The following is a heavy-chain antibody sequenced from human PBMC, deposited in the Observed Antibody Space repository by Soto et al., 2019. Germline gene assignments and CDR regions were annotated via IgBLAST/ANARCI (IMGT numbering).Heavy chain of an antibody. J-gene: IGHJ4*02. D-gene: IGHD2-15*01. Sequence: SVKVSCKASGGTFSSYAISWVRQAPGQGLEWMGGIIPIFGTANYAQKFQGRVTITADESTSTAYMELSSLRSEDTAVYYCARAKGRDGFLKAPYFDYWGQGTLVTVSS. CDR3: ARAKGRDGFLKAPYFDY. CDR2: IIPIFGTA. CDR1: GGTFSSYA. V-gene: IGHV1-69*01.